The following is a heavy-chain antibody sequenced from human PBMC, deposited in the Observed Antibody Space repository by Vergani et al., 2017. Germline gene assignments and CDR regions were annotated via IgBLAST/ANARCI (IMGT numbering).Heavy chain of an antibody. CDR3: ARVRTYNWGIDACDI. V-gene: IGHV3-66*02. CDR2: IYSGGST. D-gene: IGHD1-20*01. Sequence: VQLVESGGGLVQPGGSLRLSCAASGFTVSSNYMSWVRQAPGKGLEWVSVIYSGGSTYYADSVKGRFTISRDNSKNTLYLQMNSLRAEDTAVYYCARVRTYNWGIDACDIWGQGTMVTVSS. J-gene: IGHJ3*02. CDR1: GFTVSSNY.